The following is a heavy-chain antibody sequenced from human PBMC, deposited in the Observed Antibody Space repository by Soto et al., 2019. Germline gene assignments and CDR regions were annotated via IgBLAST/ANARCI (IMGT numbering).Heavy chain of an antibody. CDR2: ISGSGGST. D-gene: IGHD5-18*01. Sequence: GGSLRLSCAASGFTFSSYAMSWVRQAPGKGLEWVSAISGSGGSTYYADSVKGRFTISRDNSKNTLYLQMNSLRAEDTAVYYCAKDRGYSYGYTLYYYYYGMDVWGQGTTVTVSS. CDR3: AKDRGYSYGYTLYYYYYGMDV. V-gene: IGHV3-23*01. J-gene: IGHJ6*02. CDR1: GFTFSSYA.